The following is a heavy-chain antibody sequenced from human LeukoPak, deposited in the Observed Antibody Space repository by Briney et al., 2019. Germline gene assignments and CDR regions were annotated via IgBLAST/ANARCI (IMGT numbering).Heavy chain of an antibody. CDR2: ISGSGGST. CDR1: GFTFSNYA. Sequence: TGGSLRLSCAASGFTFSNYAMSWVRQAPGKGLEWVSGISGSGGSTYYADSVKGRLTISRDNSKNTLYLQMNSLRAEDTAIYYCAKGSGYYPEGSDYWGQGTLVTVSS. CDR3: AKGSGYYPEGSDY. V-gene: IGHV3-23*01. D-gene: IGHD3-22*01. J-gene: IGHJ4*02.